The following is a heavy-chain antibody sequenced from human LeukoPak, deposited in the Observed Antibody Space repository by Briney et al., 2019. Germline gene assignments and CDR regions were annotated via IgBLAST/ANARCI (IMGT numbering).Heavy chain of an antibody. CDR3: AKGDSSYYYYMDV. CDR2: ISCSGDST. CDR1: GCTFSSYS. V-gene: IGHV3-23*01. D-gene: IGHD3-22*01. J-gene: IGHJ6*03. Sequence: AGSLRLSCAASGCTFSSYSMSWVRQAPGKGLEWVSAISCSGDSTYYADSVKGRFTISRDNSKNTLYLQMNSLRVEDTAVYYCAKGDSSYYYYMDVWGKGTTVTVSS.